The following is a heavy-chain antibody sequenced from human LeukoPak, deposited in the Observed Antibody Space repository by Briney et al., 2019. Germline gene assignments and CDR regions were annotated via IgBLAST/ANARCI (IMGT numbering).Heavy chain of an antibody. CDR1: GYTFTSYD. D-gene: IGHD7-27*01. CDR2: MNPNSGNT. J-gene: IGHJ6*03. Sequence: ASVKVSCKASGYTFTSYDINWVRQATGQGLEWMGWMNPNSGNTGYAQKFQGRVTITRNTSISTAYMELSSLRSEDTAVYYCAREAPGTGVRYYYYMDAWGKGTTVTVSS. CDR3: AREAPGTGVRYYYYMDA. V-gene: IGHV1-8*03.